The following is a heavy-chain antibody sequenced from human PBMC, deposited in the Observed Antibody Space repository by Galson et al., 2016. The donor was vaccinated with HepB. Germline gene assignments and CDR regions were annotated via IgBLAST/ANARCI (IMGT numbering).Heavy chain of an antibody. Sequence: SLRLSCAASGFTFSSYSMNWVRQAPGKGLEWVSSISSSSSYIYYADSVKGRFTISRDNAKNSLYLQMNSLRAEDTAVYYCARDGYYDSSGYYYDDYYYGMDVWGQGTTVTFSS. J-gene: IGHJ6*02. CDR2: ISSSSSYI. CDR1: GFTFSSYS. D-gene: IGHD3-22*01. V-gene: IGHV3-21*01. CDR3: ARDGYYDSSGYYYDDYYYGMDV.